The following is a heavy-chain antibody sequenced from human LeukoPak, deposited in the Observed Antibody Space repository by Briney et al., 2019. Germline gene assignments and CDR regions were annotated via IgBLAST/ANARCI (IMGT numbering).Heavy chain of an antibody. CDR1: GGTFSSYA. V-gene: IGHV1-69*05. D-gene: IGHD3-16*01. CDR2: IIPIFGTA. Sequence: SVKVSCKASGGTFSSYAISWVRQAPGQGLEWMGRIIPIFGTANYAQKFQGRVTITTDESTSTAYMELSSLRSEDTAVYYCAATYYDYVWGTEPGAFDIWGQGTMVTVSS. J-gene: IGHJ3*02. CDR3: AATYYDYVWGTEPGAFDI.